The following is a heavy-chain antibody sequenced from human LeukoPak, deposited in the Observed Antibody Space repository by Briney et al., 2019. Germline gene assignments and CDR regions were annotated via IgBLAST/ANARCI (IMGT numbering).Heavy chain of an antibody. Sequence: GGSLRLSCAASGFTFSSYWMSWVRQAPGKGLEWVANIKQDGSEKYYVDSVKGRFTISRDNAKNSLYLQMNSLRAEDTAVYYCARASIGYGDYTDNYYYYYMDVWGKGTTVTVSS. V-gene: IGHV3-7*01. CDR2: IKQDGSEK. D-gene: IGHD4-17*01. J-gene: IGHJ6*03. CDR1: GFTFSSYW. CDR3: ARASIGYGDYTDNYYYYYMDV.